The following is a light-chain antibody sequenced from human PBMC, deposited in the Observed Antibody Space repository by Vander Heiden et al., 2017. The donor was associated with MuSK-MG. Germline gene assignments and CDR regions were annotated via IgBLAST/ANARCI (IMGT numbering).Light chain of an antibody. J-gene: IGKJ4*01. CDR2: AAP. Sequence: DIQMTQSPSSLSASVGDRVTITCRASQSISSYLNWYQQKPGKAPELLIYAAPSLQSGVPSRFSGSGSGTDFTLTISWLQPEDFATYYCQQRDSTPLTFGGGTKVEIK. CDR1: QSISSY. CDR3: QQRDSTPLT. V-gene: IGKV1-39*01.